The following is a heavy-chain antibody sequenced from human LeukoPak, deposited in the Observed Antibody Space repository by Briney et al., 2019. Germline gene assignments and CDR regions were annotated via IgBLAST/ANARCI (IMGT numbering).Heavy chain of an antibody. D-gene: IGHD3-10*01. J-gene: IGHJ6*04. V-gene: IGHV4-38-2*02. CDR1: GYSISRGYY. CDR3: ARTVSGCYYGSGSYPRTMDV. Sequence: NPSETLSLTCTVSGYSISRGYYWGWIRQPPGKGLEWIGVGSMYHNGTIYYNQSLKSRVTISVDTSRNQFSLKLSSVTAADTAVYYCARTVSGCYYGSGSYPRTMDVWGIGTTVTVSS. CDR2: MYHNGTI.